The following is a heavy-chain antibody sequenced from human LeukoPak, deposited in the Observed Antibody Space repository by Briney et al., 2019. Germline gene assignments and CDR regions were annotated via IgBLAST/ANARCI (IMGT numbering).Heavy chain of an antibody. D-gene: IGHD6-19*01. V-gene: IGHV4-38-2*01. Sequence: SETLSLTCAVSGYSISSGYYWGWIRQPPGKGLEWIGSIYHSGSTYYNPSLKGRVTISVDTSKNQFSLKLSSVTAADTAVYYCARGSGYSSGRFDYWGQGTLVTVSS. CDR1: GYSISSGYY. CDR2: IYHSGST. J-gene: IGHJ4*02. CDR3: ARGSGYSSGRFDY.